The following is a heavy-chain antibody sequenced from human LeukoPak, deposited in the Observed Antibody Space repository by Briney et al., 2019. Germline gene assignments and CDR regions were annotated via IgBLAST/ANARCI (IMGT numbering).Heavy chain of an antibody. V-gene: IGHV4-34*01. D-gene: IGHD6-13*01. J-gene: IGHJ4*02. Sequence: PSETLSLTCAVYGVSFSGYYWSWIRQPPGKGLEWIGEINHSGSTNYNPSLKSRVTISVDTSKNQFSLKLSSVTAADTAVYYCARNKESNSWYPVFDYWGQGTLVTVSS. CDR2: INHSGST. CDR3: ARNKESNSWYPVFDY. CDR1: GVSFSGYY.